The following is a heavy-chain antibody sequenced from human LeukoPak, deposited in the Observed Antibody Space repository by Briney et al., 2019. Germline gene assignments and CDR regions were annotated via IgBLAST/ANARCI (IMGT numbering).Heavy chain of an antibody. D-gene: IGHD5-18*01. V-gene: IGHV3-30-3*01. CDR3: ARDPRDTAMATGYFDY. Sequence: GGSLRLSCAASGLTFSSYAMHWVRQAPGKGLEWVAVISYDGSNKYYADSVKGRFTISRDNSKNTLYLQMNSLRAEDTAVYYCARDPRDTAMATGYFDYWGQGTLVTVSS. CDR2: ISYDGSNK. CDR1: GLTFSSYA. J-gene: IGHJ4*02.